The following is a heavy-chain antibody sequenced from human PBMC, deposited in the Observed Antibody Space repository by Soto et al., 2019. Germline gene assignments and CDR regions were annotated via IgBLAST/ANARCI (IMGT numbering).Heavy chain of an antibody. CDR1: GGSFSGYY. CDR3: ARGFVAVAGDVGPSYYYYYGMDV. CDR2: INHSGST. Sequence: QVQLQQWGAGLLKPSETLSLTCAVYGGSFSGYYWSWTRQPPGKGLEWIGEINHSGSTNYNPSLKSRVTISVDTSKNQFSLKLSSVTAADTAVYYCARGFVAVAGDVGPSYYYYYGMDVWGQGTTVTVSS. J-gene: IGHJ6*02. D-gene: IGHD6-19*01. V-gene: IGHV4-34*01.